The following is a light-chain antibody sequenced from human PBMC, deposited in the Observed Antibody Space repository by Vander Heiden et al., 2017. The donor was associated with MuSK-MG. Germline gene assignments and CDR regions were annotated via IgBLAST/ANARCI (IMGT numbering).Light chain of an antibody. Sequence: TISCAGTGSDIGYYNYVSWYQQYPGKAPKLMIYGVSSRPSGVSDRFSGSKSGNTASLTISGLQAEDEADYYCSSYTTSDTLVFGTGTMVTVL. V-gene: IGLV2-14*01. CDR3: SSYTTSDTLV. CDR2: GVS. CDR1: GSDIGYYNY. J-gene: IGLJ1*01.